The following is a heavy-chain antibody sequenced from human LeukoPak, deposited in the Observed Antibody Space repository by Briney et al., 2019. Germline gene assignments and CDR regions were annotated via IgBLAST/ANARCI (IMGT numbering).Heavy chain of an antibody. CDR1: GGSISSGGYY. J-gene: IGHJ4*02. CDR3: ASHQRGHLDY. D-gene: IGHD3-10*01. CDR2: IYYSGST. Sequence: SQTLSLTCTVSGGSISSGGYYWSWIRQHPGKGLEWIGYIYYSGSTYYNPSLKSRVTISVDTSKNQCSLKLSSVTAADTAVYYCASHQRGHLDYWGQGTLVTVSS. V-gene: IGHV4-31*03.